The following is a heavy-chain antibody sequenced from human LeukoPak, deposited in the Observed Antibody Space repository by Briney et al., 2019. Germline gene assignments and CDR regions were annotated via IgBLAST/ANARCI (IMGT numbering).Heavy chain of an antibody. D-gene: IGHD6-19*01. CDR3: AKDRLSSGGGEYYFDY. CDR2: ISSGSNTI. V-gene: IGHV3-21*01. Sequence: SGGSLRLSCAASGFTFSSHTMNWVRQAPGKGLEWVSSISSGSNTIFYADSVKGRFTISRDNAKNSLYLQMNSLRAEDTAVYYCAKDRLSSGGGEYYFDYWGQGTLVTVSS. CDR1: GFTFSSHT. J-gene: IGHJ4*02.